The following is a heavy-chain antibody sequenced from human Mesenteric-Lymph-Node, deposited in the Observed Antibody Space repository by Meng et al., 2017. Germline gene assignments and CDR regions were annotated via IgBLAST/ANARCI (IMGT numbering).Heavy chain of an antibody. Sequence: GESLKISCAASGFTFSSYTMNWVRQAPGKGLEWVSSILSSSSAIFYADSVKGRFTISRDNAKNSLYLQMNSLRDEDTGIYYCARDGKTQGSYGGTADYWGQGTLVTVSS. V-gene: IGHV3-21*01. CDR2: ILSSSSAI. D-gene: IGHD3-16*01. CDR1: GFTFSSYT. J-gene: IGHJ4*02. CDR3: ARDGKTQGSYGGTADY.